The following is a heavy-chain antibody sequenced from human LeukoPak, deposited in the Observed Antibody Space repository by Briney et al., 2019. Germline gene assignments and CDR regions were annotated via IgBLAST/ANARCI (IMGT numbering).Heavy chain of an antibody. J-gene: IGHJ4*02. D-gene: IGHD7-27*01. Sequence: PGGSLRLSCAASGFTFSSYTMSWVRQAPAKGLEWVSAISASGGNTYYADSVRGRFTISRDNSKNTLYLQMNSLRVEDTALYYCARVWAWGSGNYFDNWGQGTLVTVSS. V-gene: IGHV3-23*01. CDR3: ARVWAWGSGNYFDN. CDR1: GFTFSSYT. CDR2: ISASGGNT.